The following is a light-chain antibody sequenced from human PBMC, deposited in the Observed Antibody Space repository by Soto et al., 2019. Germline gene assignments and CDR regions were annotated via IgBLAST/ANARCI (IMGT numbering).Light chain of an antibody. J-gene: IGKJ1*01. V-gene: IGKV3-15*01. Sequence: EIVMTQSPATLSVSPGERATLSCRASQSVGSNLAWYQQKPGQAPRLLIYGASTRATGIPARFSGSGSGTEFTLTISGLQSEDFAVYYCQQYDIWPWTFGQGTKMEIK. CDR3: QQYDIWPWT. CDR2: GAS. CDR1: QSVGSN.